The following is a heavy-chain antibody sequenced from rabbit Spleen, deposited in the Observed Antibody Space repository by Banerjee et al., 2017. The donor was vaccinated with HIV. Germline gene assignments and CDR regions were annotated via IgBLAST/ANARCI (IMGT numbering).Heavy chain of an antibody. J-gene: IGHJ6*01. D-gene: IGHD7-1*01. V-gene: IGHV1S45*01. CDR3: ARDTGTSFSTYGMDL. CDR1: GFSFSNKAV. CDR2: IAGSNSGFT. Sequence: QEQLVESGGGLVKPEGSLKLSCTASGFSFSNKAVMCWVRQAPGKGLEWISCIAGSNSGFTYSATWAKGRFTISKTSSTTVTLQMTSLTVADTATYFCARDTGTSFSTYGMDLWGPGTLVTVS.